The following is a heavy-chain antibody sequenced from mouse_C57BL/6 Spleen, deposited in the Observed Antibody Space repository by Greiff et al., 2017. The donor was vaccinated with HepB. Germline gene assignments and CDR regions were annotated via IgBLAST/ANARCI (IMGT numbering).Heavy chain of an antibody. J-gene: IGHJ1*03. D-gene: IGHD1-1*01. CDR3: ARGDYGSSLYWDFDV. CDR1: GYTFTSYW. Sequence: QVQLQQPGAELVMPGASVKLSCKASGYTFTSYWMHWVKQRPGQGLEWIGEIDPSDSYTNYNQKFKGKSTLTVDKSSSTAYMQLSSLTSEDSAVYYCARGDYGSSLYWDFDVWGTGTTVTVSS. V-gene: IGHV1-69*01. CDR2: IDPSDSYT.